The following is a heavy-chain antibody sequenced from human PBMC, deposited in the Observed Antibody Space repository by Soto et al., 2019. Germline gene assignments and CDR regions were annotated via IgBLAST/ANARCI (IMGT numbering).Heavy chain of an antibody. V-gene: IGHV4-39*01. CDR1: LGSISSGTNY. CDR3: ARNEERWYFES. Sequence: PSETLSLTCTFSLGSISSGTNYWAWIRQPPGKGLEWIANIYYSGSTFYNPSLKSRVTISLDTSKNQFSLKLRSVTAADTAVYYCARNEERWYFESWGQGPLISVS. CDR2: IYYSGST. J-gene: IGHJ4*02.